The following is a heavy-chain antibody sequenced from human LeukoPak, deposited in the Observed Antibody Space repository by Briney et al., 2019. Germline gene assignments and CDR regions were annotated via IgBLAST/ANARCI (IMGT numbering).Heavy chain of an antibody. V-gene: IGHV3-23*01. J-gene: IGHJ4*02. Sequence: GGSLRLSCAASGFIFRNYAMSWVRRAPGKGLEWVSAITGSGDTTYYADSVKGRFTISRDNSKNALYVEMNTLRAEDTAVYYCVKWGDYDILTGYYVPDFWGQGTLVTVSS. CDR3: VKWGDYDILTGYYVPDF. D-gene: IGHD3-9*01. CDR1: GFIFRNYA. CDR2: ITGSGDTT.